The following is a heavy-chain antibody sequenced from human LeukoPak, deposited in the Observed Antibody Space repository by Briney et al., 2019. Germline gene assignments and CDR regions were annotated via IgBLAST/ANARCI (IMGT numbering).Heavy chain of an antibody. CDR2: IIPIFGTA. D-gene: IGHD4-17*01. CDR3: ARGPPNDYGDPSFDY. V-gene: IGHV1-69*13. CDR1: GGTFSSYA. Sequence: GASVKVSCKASGGTFSSYAISWVRQAPGQGLEWMGGIIPIFGTANYAQKFQGRVTITVDESTSTAYMELSSRRSEDTAVYYCARGPPNDYGDPSFDYWGQGTLVTVSS. J-gene: IGHJ4*02.